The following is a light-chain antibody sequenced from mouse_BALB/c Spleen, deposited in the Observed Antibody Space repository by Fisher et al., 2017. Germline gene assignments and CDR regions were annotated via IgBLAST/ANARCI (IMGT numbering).Light chain of an antibody. V-gene: IGKV4-57-1*01. CDR3: QQRSSYPLT. Sequence: DIVLTQSPAIMSASPGEKVTMTCRASSSVSSSYLHWYQQKSGASPKLWIYSTSNLASGVPARFSGSGSGNSYSLTISSMEGEDAATYYCQQRSSYPLTFGAGTKLELK. CDR1: SSVSSSY. CDR2: STS. J-gene: IGKJ5*01.